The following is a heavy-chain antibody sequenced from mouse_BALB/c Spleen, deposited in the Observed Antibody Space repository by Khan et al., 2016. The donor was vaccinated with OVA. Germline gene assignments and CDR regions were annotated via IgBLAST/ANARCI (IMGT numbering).Heavy chain of an antibody. V-gene: IGHV2-9*02. CDR3: ARLEDI. CDR2: IWAGGST. Sequence: QVQLKESGPGLVAPSQRLSITCTVSGFSLTSYGVHWVRQPPGKGLEWLGVIWAGGSTNYNSALMSRLSISKDNSKSQVFLKMNSLQTDDTAMDYCARLEDIWGQGTTLTVSS. D-gene: IGHD1-3*01. CDR1: GFSLTSYG. J-gene: IGHJ2*01.